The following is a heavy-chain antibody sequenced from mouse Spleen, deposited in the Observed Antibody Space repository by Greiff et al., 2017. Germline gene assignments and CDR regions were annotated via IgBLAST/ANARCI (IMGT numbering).Heavy chain of an antibody. CDR2: INPNNGGT. V-gene: IGHV1-22*01. D-gene: IGHD2-2*01. CDR1: GYTFTDYN. J-gene: IGHJ4*01. CDR3: ARERRLPPFYYYAMDY. Sequence: EVKLVESGPELVKPGASVKMSCKASGYTFTDYNMHWVKQSHGKSLEWIGYINPNNGGTSYNQKFKGKATLTVNKSSSTAYMELRSLTSEDSAVYYCARERRLPPFYYYAMDYWGQGTSVTVSS.